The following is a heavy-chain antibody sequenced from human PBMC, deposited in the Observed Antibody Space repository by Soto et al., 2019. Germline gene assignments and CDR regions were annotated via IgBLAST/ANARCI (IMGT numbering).Heavy chain of an antibody. D-gene: IGHD3-3*01. V-gene: IGHV1-18*01. Sequence: ASVKVSCKASGYTFTSYGISWVRQAPGQGLEWMGWISAYNGNTNYAQKLQGRVTMTTDTSTSTAHMELRSLRSDDTAVYYCARDGYDFWSGYYGGDPWGQGTLVTVSS. CDR3: ARDGYDFWSGYYGGDP. J-gene: IGHJ5*02. CDR2: ISAYNGNT. CDR1: GYTFTSYG.